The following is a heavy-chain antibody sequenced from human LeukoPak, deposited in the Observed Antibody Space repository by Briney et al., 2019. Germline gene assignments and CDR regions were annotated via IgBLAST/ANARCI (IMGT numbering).Heavy chain of an antibody. Sequence: GASVKVSCKASGYTFTGYYMHWVRQAPGQGLEWMGWINPNSGGTKYAQKFQGRVTMTRDTSISTAYMELSRLRSDDTAVYYCARGPIVVVPAAISRESWFDPWGQGTLVTVSS. V-gene: IGHV1-2*02. CDR2: INPNSGGT. J-gene: IGHJ5*02. CDR1: GYTFTGYY. CDR3: ARGPIVVVPAAISRESWFDP. D-gene: IGHD2-2*01.